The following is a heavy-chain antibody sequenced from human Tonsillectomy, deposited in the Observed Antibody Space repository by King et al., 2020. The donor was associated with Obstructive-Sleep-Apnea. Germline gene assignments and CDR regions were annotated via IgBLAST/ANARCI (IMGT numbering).Heavy chain of an antibody. CDR3: ARVAYVWGTYRYTAPVDY. CDR1: GFTFSTYA. D-gene: IGHD3-16*02. CDR2: IGYDERNK. Sequence: VQLVESGGGVVQPGRSLRLSCAASGFTFSTYAMYWVRQAPGKGLEWVAGIGYDERNKDHADSCKCRFTISRDNSKNTVYLQMNSRRVEDTSVYYCARVAYVWGTYRYTAPVDYWGQGTLVTVSS. J-gene: IGHJ4*02. V-gene: IGHV3-30*04.